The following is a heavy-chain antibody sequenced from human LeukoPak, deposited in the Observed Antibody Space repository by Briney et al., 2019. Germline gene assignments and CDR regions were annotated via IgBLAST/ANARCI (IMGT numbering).Heavy chain of an antibody. CDR3: ARNLGYGGNPYFDY. J-gene: IGHJ4*02. CDR1: GGTFSSYA. CDR2: IIPIIGTA. Sequence: SVKVSCKASGGTFSSYAISWVRQAPGQGLEWMGRIIPIIGTANYAQKFQGRVTITADKSTSTAYMELSSLRSEDTAVYYCARNLGYGGNPYFDYWGQGTLVTVSS. V-gene: IGHV1-69*04. D-gene: IGHD4-23*01.